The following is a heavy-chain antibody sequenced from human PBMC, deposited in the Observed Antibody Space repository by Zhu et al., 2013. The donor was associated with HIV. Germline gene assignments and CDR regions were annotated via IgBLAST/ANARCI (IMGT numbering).Heavy chain of an antibody. CDR1: GYTFTNYG. J-gene: IGHJ6*03. CDR3: ARSGSSGYYNSYYYMDV. D-gene: IGHD6-19*01. CDR2: ISGYSGDT. Sequence: QVQLVQSGAEVRKPGASVKVSCTASGYTFTNYGISWVRQAPGQGLEWMGWISGYSGDTNYVQNLHGRVTMTTDTPTTTAYMELRSLRSDDTAVYYCARSGSSGYYNSYYYMDVWGKGTTVTVSS. V-gene: IGHV1-18*01.